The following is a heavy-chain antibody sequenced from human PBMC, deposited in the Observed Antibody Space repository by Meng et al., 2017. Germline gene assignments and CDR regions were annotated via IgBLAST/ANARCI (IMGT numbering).Heavy chain of an antibody. CDR1: GFYFNNAW. D-gene: IGHD1-26*01. V-gene: IGHV3-15*01. CDR2: IKSNTDGGTA. J-gene: IGHJ4*02. Sequence: EGRLVESVEDLVKPWGSLRVSCAASGFYFNNAWMSWVRQAPGKGLEWVGRIKSNTDGGTAEYAAPVTGRFTISRDDSKSTLYLQMSGLRIDDTGVYYCTWDDKAVSDYWGQGTLVTVSS. CDR3: TWDDKAVSDY.